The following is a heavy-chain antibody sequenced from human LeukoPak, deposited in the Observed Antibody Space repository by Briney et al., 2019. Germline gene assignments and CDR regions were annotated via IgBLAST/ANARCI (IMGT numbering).Heavy chain of an antibody. CDR3: ASFGGSGNYGVHNWFDP. D-gene: IGHD4-17*01. Sequence: ASVKVSCKASGYTFTGYYMHWVRQAPGQGLEWMGWINPNSGGTNYAQKFQGRVTMTRDTSISTAHMELSRLRSDDTAVYYCASFGGSGNYGVHNWFDPWGQGTLVTVSS. CDR2: INPNSGGT. J-gene: IGHJ5*02. V-gene: IGHV1-2*02. CDR1: GYTFTGYY.